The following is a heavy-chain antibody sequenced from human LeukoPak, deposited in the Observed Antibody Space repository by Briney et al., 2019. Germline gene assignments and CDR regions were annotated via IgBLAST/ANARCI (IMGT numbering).Heavy chain of an antibody. CDR3: AREGVRYDSTGYYYYDYFDY. V-gene: IGHV3-20*04. CDR1: GFTFDDYG. D-gene: IGHD3-22*01. J-gene: IGHJ4*02. CDR2: INWNGGST. Sequence: GGSLRLSCAASGFTFDDYGMSWVRQAPGKGLEWVSGINWNGGSTGHADSVKGRFTISRDNAKNSLYLQMNSLRAEDTALYYCAREGVRYDSTGYYYYDYFDYWGQGTLVTVSS.